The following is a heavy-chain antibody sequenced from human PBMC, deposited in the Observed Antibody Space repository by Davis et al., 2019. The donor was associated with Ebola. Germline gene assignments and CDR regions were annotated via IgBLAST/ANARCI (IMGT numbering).Heavy chain of an antibody. CDR3: ARGGFVGRYYYYGMDV. CDR1: GGSISSSTYY. V-gene: IGHV4-39*01. J-gene: IGHJ6*02. Sequence: GSLRLSCSVSGGSISSSTYYWGWIRQPPGKGLEWIGSIYYSGSTYYNPSLKSRVTISVDTSKNQFSLKLSSVTAADTAVYYCARGGFVGRYYYYGMDVWGQGTTVTVSS. CDR2: IYYSGST. D-gene: IGHD3-16*01.